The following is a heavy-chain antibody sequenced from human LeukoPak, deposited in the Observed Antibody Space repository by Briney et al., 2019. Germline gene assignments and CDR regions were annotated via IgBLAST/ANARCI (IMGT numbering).Heavy chain of an antibody. V-gene: IGHV3-23*01. CDR2: ISGSGVTT. CDR1: GFTFSNYA. J-gene: IGHJ4*02. Sequence: PGGSLRLSCAASGFTFSNYAMSWVRQAPGKGLEWVLTISGSGVTTYYVDSVKGRFTISRDNSKNTLYLQMNSLRAEDTAIFYCAKESPHFDYWGQGTLVTVSS. CDR3: AKESPHFDY.